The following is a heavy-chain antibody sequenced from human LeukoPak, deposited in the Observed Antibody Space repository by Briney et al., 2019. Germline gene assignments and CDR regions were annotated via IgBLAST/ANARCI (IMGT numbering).Heavy chain of an antibody. D-gene: IGHD2-15*01. V-gene: IGHV1-69*13. Sequence: SVKVSCKPSGGTFSSYAISWVRQAPGQGLEWMGGIIPIFGTANFAQKFQGRVTITADESTSTAYMELSSLRSEDTAVYYCARGDLKGYCSGGSCYFDYWGQGTLVTVSS. CDR3: ARGDLKGYCSGGSCYFDY. CDR1: GGTFSSYA. J-gene: IGHJ4*02. CDR2: IIPIFGTA.